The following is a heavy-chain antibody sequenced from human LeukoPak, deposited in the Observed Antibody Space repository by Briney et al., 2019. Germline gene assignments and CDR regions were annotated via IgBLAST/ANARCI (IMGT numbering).Heavy chain of an antibody. V-gene: IGHV4-59*01. J-gene: IGHJ3*02. CDR1: GGSISGYY. CDR2: VHYSGTT. CDR3: ARTQHSSSWSAFDI. Sequence: SETLSLTCTVSGGSISGYYWGWIRQPPGKGLEWVGYVHYSGTTNYNPSLKSRVTISLDTSKNQFSMKLRSLTAADTAMYYCARTQHSSSWSAFDIWGQGTMVSVSS. D-gene: IGHD6-13*01.